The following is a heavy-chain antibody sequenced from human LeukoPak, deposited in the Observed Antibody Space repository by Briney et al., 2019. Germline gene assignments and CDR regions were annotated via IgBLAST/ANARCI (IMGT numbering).Heavy chain of an antibody. CDR3: ARDYDSSGYDAFDI. D-gene: IGHD3-22*01. Sequence: SETLSLTCTVSGGSISSYYWSWIRQPPGKGLEWIGYIYYSGSTNYNPSLKSRVTISVDTSKNQFSLKLSSVTAADTAVYYCARDYDSSGYDAFDIWGQGTMVTVPS. V-gene: IGHV4-59*01. CDR1: GGSISSYY. CDR2: IYYSGST. J-gene: IGHJ3*02.